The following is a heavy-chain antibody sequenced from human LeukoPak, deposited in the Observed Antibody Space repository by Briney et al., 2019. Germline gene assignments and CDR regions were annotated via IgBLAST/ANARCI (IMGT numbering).Heavy chain of an antibody. CDR1: GFTFSSYE. CDR2: ISSSGTMI. CDR3: AREVASCGGDCLAP. Sequence: GGSLRLSCAASGFTFSSYEFNWVRQAPGKGLEWVSYISSSGTMIYYADSVKGRFTISRDNSKNSLYLQLNNLRAEDTAVYYCAREVASCGGDCLAPWGQGTLVTVSS. V-gene: IGHV3-48*03. D-gene: IGHD2-21*02. J-gene: IGHJ5*02.